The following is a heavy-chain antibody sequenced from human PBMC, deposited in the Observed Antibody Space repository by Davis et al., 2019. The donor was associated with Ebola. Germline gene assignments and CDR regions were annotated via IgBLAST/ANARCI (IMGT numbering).Heavy chain of an antibody. CDR3: ARGSSSSSGYYYYGMDV. CDR2: IYHSGST. Sequence: MPSETLSLTCAVSGGSISSSNWWSWVRQPPGKGLEWIGEIYHSGSTNYNPSLKSRVTISVDTSKNQFSLKLSSVTAADTAVYYCARGSSSSSGYYYYGMDVWGQGTTVTVSS. J-gene: IGHJ6*02. CDR1: GGSISSSNW. V-gene: IGHV4-4*02. D-gene: IGHD6-6*01.